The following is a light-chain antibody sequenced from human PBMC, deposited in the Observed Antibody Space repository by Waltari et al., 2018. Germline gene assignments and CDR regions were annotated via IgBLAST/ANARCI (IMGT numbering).Light chain of an antibody. CDR1: TPNIGNNY. Sequence: QSVLTQAPSVSAAPGQTVTISCSGTTPNIGNNYVSWYPELPGAAPQIVIYEDNRRPSGTPDRSAGSKSGPSATLGITGLQTGDEADYYCGSWDSSLGIGVLGGGTRLTVL. CDR3: GSWDSSLGIGV. CDR2: EDN. J-gene: IGLJ3*02. V-gene: IGLV1-51*01.